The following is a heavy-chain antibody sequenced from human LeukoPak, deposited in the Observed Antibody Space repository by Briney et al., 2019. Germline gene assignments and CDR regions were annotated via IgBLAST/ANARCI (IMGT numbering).Heavy chain of an antibody. CDR3: ARDYYDSSGYSRFDP. D-gene: IGHD3-22*01. CDR1: GYTFTGYY. Sequence: ASVKVSCKASGYTFTGYYMHWVRQAPGQGLEWMGWINPNSGGTDYAQKFQGRDTMTRDTSISTAYMEVSRLRSDDTAVYYCARDYYDSSGYSRFDPWGQGTLVTVSS. J-gene: IGHJ5*02. CDR2: INPNSGGT. V-gene: IGHV1-2*02.